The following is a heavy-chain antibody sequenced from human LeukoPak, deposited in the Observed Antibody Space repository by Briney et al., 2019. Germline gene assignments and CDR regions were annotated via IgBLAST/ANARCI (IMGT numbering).Heavy chain of an antibody. CDR1: GGTFSSYA. V-gene: IGHV1-69*04. CDR2: IIPILGIA. D-gene: IGHD3-10*01. CDR3: ARVGRGAISFDWFDP. J-gene: IGHJ5*02. Sequence: SVKVSCKASGGTFSSYAISWVRQAPGQGLEWMGRIIPILGIANYAQKFQGRVTITADKSTSTAYMELSSLRSEDTAVYYCARVGRGAISFDWFDPWGQGTLVTVSS.